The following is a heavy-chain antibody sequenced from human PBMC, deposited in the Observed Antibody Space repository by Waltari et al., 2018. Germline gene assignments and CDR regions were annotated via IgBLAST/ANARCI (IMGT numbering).Heavy chain of an antibody. Sequence: QVQLQESGPGLVKPSETLSLTCAVSGYSISSGSYWGWIRQPPGKGLEWIGSIYHSGSTYDNPSLKSRVTISVDTSKNQFSLKLSSVTAADTAVYYCARDGLRTLTDFDYWGQGTLVTVSS. J-gene: IGHJ4*02. CDR2: IYHSGST. D-gene: IGHD7-27*01. CDR1: GYSISSGSY. V-gene: IGHV4-38-2*02. CDR3: ARDGLRTLTDFDY.